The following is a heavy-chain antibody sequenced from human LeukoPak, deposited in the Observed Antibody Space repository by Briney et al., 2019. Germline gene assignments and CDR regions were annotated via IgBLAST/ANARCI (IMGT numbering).Heavy chain of an antibody. CDR3: ARDGGYCSGGSCYYYYMDV. D-gene: IGHD2-15*01. V-gene: IGHV1-18*01. Sequence: ASVKVSCKASGYTFTSYGISWVRQAPGQWLEWMGWISAYNGNTSYAQKLQGRVTMTTDTSTSTAYMELRSLRSDDTAVYYCARDGGYCSGGSCYYYYMDVWGKGTTVTVSS. J-gene: IGHJ6*03. CDR2: ISAYNGNT. CDR1: GYTFTSYG.